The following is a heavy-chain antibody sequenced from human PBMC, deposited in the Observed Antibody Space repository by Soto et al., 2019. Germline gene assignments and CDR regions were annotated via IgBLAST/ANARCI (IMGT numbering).Heavy chain of an antibody. D-gene: IGHD2-15*01. CDR3: GKGSAATNYFYYATDV. J-gene: IGHJ6*02. CDR2: IHGSATTM. V-gene: IGHV3-48*03. Sequence: EVKLMESGGGLVQPGGSLRLSCAASGLTFSRYEMNWVRRAPGKGLEWIAYIHGSATTMFYADSVKGRFTISRDNAKNSLYLQMNSPRGEDTAVYYCGKGSAATNYFYYATDVWGQGTTVTVSS. CDR1: GLTFSRYE.